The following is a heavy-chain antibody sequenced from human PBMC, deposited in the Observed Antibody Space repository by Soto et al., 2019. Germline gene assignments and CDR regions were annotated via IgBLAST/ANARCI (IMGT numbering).Heavy chain of an antibody. CDR2: ISGNSGTT. D-gene: IGHD3-3*01. V-gene: IGHV3-23*01. J-gene: IGHJ4*02. CDR1: GFNFSNYA. Sequence: EVQLLESGGDFKQPGGSLRLSCEGSGFNFSNYALNWVRQAPGKRLEWVSVISGNSGTTYYAASVKGRFTISRDNSKKTLYLQMNSLRADDTAVYYCAKGREITGFGVITPFDSWGQATLVTVSP. CDR3: AKGREITGFGVITPFDS.